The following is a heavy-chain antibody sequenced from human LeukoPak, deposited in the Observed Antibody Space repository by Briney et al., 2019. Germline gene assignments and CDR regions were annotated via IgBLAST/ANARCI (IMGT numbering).Heavy chain of an antibody. D-gene: IGHD3-10*01. V-gene: IGHV3-30*18. CDR2: ISYDGSNK. CDR3: AKGKWFGELLGIDY. CDR1: GFTFSSYG. Sequence: GGSVRLSCAASGFTFSSYGMHWVRQAPGKGLEWVAVISYDGSNKYYADSVKGRFTLSRDNSKNTLYLQMTSLRAEDSAVYYCAKGKWFGELLGIDYWGQGTLVTVSS. J-gene: IGHJ4*02.